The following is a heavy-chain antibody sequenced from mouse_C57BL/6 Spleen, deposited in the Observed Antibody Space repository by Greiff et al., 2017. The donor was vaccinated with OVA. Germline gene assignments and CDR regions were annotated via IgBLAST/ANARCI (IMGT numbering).Heavy chain of an antibody. CDR3: ARASSGYWFAY. D-gene: IGHD3-2*02. CDR2: IYPSDSET. Sequence: VQLQQSGAELVRPGSSVKLSCKASGYTFTSYWMDWVKQRPGQGLEWIGNIYPSDSETHYNQKFKDKATLTVDKSSSTAYMQLSSLTSEDSAVYYCARASSGYWFAYWGQGTLVTVSA. CDR1: GYTFTSYW. J-gene: IGHJ3*01. V-gene: IGHV1-61*01.